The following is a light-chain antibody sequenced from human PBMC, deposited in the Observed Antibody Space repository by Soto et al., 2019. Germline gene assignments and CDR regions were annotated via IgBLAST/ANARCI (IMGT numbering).Light chain of an antibody. V-gene: IGKV1-5*03. CDR1: QTISTS. Sequence: DIQMTQSPSTLSAFVGDRVTITCRASQTISTSLAWYQQKPGKAPKLLIYLASTLQSGVPARFSGSGSATEFTLSISSLQPDDFATYYCQQYNTYSTFGQGTRLEI. CDR2: LAS. J-gene: IGKJ5*01. CDR3: QQYNTYST.